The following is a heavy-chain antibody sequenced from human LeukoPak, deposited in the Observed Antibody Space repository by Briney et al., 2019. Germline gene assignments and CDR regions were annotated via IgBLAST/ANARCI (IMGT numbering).Heavy chain of an antibody. J-gene: IGHJ5*02. CDR3: ARDQGCSSTSCYGWFDP. CDR1: GGSISSGGYY. CDR2: IYYSGST. Sequence: PSQTLSLTCTVSGGSISSGGYYWSWIRQHPGKGLEWIGYIYYSGSTYYNPSLKSRDTISVDTSKNQFSLKLSSVTAADTAVYYCARDQGCSSTSCYGWFDPWGQGTLVTVSS. V-gene: IGHV4-31*03. D-gene: IGHD2-2*01.